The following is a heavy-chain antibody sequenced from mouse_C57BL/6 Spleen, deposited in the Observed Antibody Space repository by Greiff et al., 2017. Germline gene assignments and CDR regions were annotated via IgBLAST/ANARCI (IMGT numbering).Heavy chain of an antibody. J-gene: IGHJ4*01. CDR2: ISDGGSYT. CDR3: ARAGTFYYAMDY. D-gene: IGHD3-3*01. CDR1: GFTFSSYA. V-gene: IGHV5-4*01. Sequence: EVQGVESGGGLVKPGGSLKLSCAASGFTFSSYAMSWVRQTPEKRLEWVATISDGGSYTYYPDNVKGRFTISRDNAKNNQYLQMSHLKSDDTAMYYCARAGTFYYAMDYGGQGTSVTVAS.